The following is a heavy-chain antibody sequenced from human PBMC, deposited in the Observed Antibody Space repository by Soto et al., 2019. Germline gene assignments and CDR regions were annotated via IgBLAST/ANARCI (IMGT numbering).Heavy chain of an antibody. D-gene: IGHD3-10*01. CDR2: INHSGST. V-gene: IGHV4-34*01. CDR3: ARFRGAPNDY. CDR1: GGSFSGYY. J-gene: IGHJ4*02. Sequence: SDTLSLTCAVYGGSFSGYYCSWIRQPPGKGLEWIGEINHSGSTNYNPSLKSRVTISVDTSKNQFSLKLSSVTAADTAVYYCARFRGAPNDYWGQGTLVTVSS.